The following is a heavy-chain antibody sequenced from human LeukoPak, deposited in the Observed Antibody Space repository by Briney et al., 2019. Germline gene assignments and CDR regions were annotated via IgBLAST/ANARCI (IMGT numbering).Heavy chain of an antibody. V-gene: IGHV4-61*02. CDR1: GGSISSGSYH. CDR2: IYTSGST. CDR3: ARASLYKPNFDY. Sequence: SQTLSLTCTVSGGSISSGSYHWSWIRQPAGKGLEWIGRIYTSGSTNYNPSLKSRVTISVDTSKNQFSLKLSSVTAADTAVYYCARASLYKPNFDYWGQGTLVTVSS. D-gene: IGHD3-16*02. J-gene: IGHJ4*02.